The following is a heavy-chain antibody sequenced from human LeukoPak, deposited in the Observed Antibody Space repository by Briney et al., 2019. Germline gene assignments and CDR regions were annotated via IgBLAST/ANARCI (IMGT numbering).Heavy chain of an antibody. CDR2: VYDSGDT. CDR1: GASISPYY. D-gene: IGHD6-19*01. Sequence: PSETLSLTCSVSGASISPYYWSWIRQPPGKGLEWIGYVYDSGDTNYNPFLRSRVTISVDTSKNQFSLDLSSVTAADTAVYYCAKIRRGDIAVARTDYYFDYWGRGTLVTVSS. CDR3: AKIRRGDIAVARTDYYFDY. V-gene: IGHV4-59*01. J-gene: IGHJ4*02.